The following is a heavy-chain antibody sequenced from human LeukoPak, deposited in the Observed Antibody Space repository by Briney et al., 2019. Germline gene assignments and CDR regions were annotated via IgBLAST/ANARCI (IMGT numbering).Heavy chain of an antibody. Sequence: ASVKVSCKASGYTFTSYGISWARQAPGQGLEWVGGFVPIFGTANYAQKFQGKVTMTGDESKSTASMELSSLRSEDTALYYCARTHRYSGDYPSHDAFDIWGQGTMVTVSS. CDR2: FVPIFGTA. CDR3: ARTHRYSGDYPSHDAFDI. CDR1: GYTFTSYG. D-gene: IGHD1-26*01. J-gene: IGHJ3*02. V-gene: IGHV1-69*13.